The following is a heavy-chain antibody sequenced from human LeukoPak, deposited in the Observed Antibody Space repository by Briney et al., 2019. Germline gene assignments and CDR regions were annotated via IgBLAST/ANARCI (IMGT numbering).Heavy chain of an antibody. CDR1: GFTFSSYS. CDR2: IGGSGGST. CDR3: AKYSSGWYSGDDY. Sequence: GSLRLSCAASGFTFSSYSMNWVRQAPGKGLEWVSGIGGSGGSTYYADSVKGRFTISRDNSKNTLYLQMNSLRGEDTAVYYCAKYSSGWYSGDDYWGQGTLVTVSS. J-gene: IGHJ4*02. D-gene: IGHD6-19*01. V-gene: IGHV3-23*01.